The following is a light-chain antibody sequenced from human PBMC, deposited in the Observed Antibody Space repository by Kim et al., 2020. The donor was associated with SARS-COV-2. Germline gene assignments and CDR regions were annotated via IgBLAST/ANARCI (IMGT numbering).Light chain of an antibody. V-gene: IGLV3-1*01. Sequence: SVAPGQTASYTCYGDKVGDKYAYWYQQKPGQSLVMVIYQDSKRPSGIPERFSGSNSGNTATLSISGTQAMDEADYYCQAWDSSTVVFGGGTQLTVL. CDR1: KVGDKY. CDR2: QDS. J-gene: IGLJ2*01. CDR3: QAWDSSTVV.